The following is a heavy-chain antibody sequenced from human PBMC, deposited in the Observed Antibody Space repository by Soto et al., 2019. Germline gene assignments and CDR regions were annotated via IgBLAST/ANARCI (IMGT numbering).Heavy chain of an antibody. CDR2: IIPIFGTA. Sequence: QVQLVQSGAEVKKPGSSVKVSCKASGGTFSSYAISWVRQAPGQGLEWMGGIIPIFGTANYAQKFQGRVTITADDSTSTAYTELSSMRSEDTAVYYCARAVSYYGSGGGDYGMDVWGQGTTVTVSS. J-gene: IGHJ6*02. CDR3: ARAVSYYGSGGGDYGMDV. CDR1: GGTFSSYA. V-gene: IGHV1-69*01. D-gene: IGHD3-10*01.